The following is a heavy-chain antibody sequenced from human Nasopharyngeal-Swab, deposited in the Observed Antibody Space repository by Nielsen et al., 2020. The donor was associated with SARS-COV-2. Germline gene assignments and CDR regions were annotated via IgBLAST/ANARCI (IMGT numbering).Heavy chain of an antibody. V-gene: IGHV4-39*01. D-gene: IGHD3-9*01. J-gene: IGHJ4*02. Sequence: SETLSLTCTVSGGSIRNSSYYWGWIRQPPGKGLEWIGNVYYSGSTYYNPSLKSRVTIYVDTSKNQFSRELSYVTTADTAVYYCARLDSRLGDDFWGQGAPVNVSS. CDR1: GGSIRNSSYY. CDR2: VYYSGST. CDR3: ARLDSRLGDDF.